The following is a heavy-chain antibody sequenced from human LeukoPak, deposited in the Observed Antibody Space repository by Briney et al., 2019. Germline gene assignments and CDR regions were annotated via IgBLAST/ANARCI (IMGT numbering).Heavy chain of an antibody. V-gene: IGHV4-34*01. D-gene: IGHD6-25*01. CDR2: INHSGRT. J-gene: IGHJ6*02. CDR3: AREAVPPTGLYYYYGMDV. Sequence: SETLSLTCAVYGGSFSDYYWSWIRQPPGKGLEWIGEINHSGRTNYNTSLKSRGTISVDTSKNQFSLRLSSVTAADTAVYYCAREAVPPTGLYYYYGMDVWGQGTTVTVSS. CDR1: GGSFSDYY.